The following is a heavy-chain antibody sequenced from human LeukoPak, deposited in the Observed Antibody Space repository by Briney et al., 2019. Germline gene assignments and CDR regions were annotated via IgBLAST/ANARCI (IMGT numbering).Heavy chain of an antibody. J-gene: IGHJ4*02. Sequence: GGSLRLSCAASGFTFSDYYMSWIRQAPGKGLEWVSYISSSGSTIYYADSVKGRFTISRGNAKNSLYLRMNSLRAEDTAVYYCARGSKLTTGTMGDLDYWGQGTLVTVSS. V-gene: IGHV3-11*04. CDR1: GFTFSDYY. CDR3: ARGSKLTTGTMGDLDY. CDR2: ISSSGSTI. D-gene: IGHD1-1*01.